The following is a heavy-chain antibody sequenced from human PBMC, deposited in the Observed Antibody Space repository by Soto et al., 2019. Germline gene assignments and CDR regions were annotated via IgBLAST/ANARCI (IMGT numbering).Heavy chain of an antibody. Sequence: QVQLQESGPGLVKPSETLSLTCTVSGGSVSSGSYYWSWIRQPPGKGLEWIGYIYYSGSTNYNPSLKSRVTISVDTSENQFSLKLSSVTAADTAVYYCASSSSGDYYYYGMDVWGQGTTVTVSS. CDR3: ASSSSGDYYYYGMDV. CDR1: GGSVSSGSYY. J-gene: IGHJ6*02. D-gene: IGHD6-6*01. CDR2: IYYSGST. V-gene: IGHV4-61*01.